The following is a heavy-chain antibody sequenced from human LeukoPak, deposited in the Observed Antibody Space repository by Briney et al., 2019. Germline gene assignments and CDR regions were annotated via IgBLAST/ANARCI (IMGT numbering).Heavy chain of an antibody. CDR3: ARLTGYQQPTGGYYYYKDV. J-gene: IGHJ6*03. D-gene: IGHD6-13*01. CDR2: ISASGGT. Sequence: SETLSPTPTLSGGSISNYFLSWTPQPPSKGLEGIGYISASGGTNYNPSLNSRVTISVDTSKNQFSLRLSSVTAADTAMYYCARLTGYQQPTGGYYYYKDVWGKGTTVTVSS. V-gene: IGHV4-4*09. CDR1: GGSISNYF.